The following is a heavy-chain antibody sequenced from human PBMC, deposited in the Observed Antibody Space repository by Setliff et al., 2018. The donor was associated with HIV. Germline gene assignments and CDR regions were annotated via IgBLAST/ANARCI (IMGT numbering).Heavy chain of an antibody. J-gene: IGHJ6*03. CDR2: IYTIGST. V-gene: IGHV4-4*08. CDR3: ARESPLGCCSGGGCYSNQHYYYYMDV. Sequence: LETLSLTCTVSGGSIRSFFWSWIRQPPGKGLEWIGHIYTIGSTNYNPSLKSRVTMSVDTSKSQFSLNLSSVTAADSAVYYCARESPLGCCSGGGCYSNQHYYYYMDVWGKGTTVTVSS. CDR1: GGSIRSFF. D-gene: IGHD2-15*01.